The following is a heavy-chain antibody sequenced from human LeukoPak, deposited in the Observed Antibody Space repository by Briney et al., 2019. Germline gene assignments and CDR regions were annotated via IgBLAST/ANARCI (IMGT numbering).Heavy chain of an antibody. D-gene: IGHD3-10*01. CDR2: ISGSGGST. Sequence: PGGSLRLSCAASGFTFTAYAMSWVRQAPGKGLEWVSAISGSGGSTYYADSVKGRFTISRDNSKNTLYLQMNSLRAEDTAVYYCAKMASLWFGELFNPFDYWGQGTLATVSS. CDR3: AKMASLWFGELFNPFDY. J-gene: IGHJ4*02. CDR1: GFTFTAYA. V-gene: IGHV3-23*01.